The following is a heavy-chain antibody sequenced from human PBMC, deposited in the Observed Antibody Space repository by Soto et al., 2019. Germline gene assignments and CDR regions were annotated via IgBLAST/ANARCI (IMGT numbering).Heavy chain of an antibody. CDR1: GYTFTSYY. D-gene: IGHD1-26*01. CDR2: INPSGGST. Sequence: ASVKVSCKASGYTFTSYYMHWVRQAPGQGLEWMGIINPSGGSTSYAQKFQGRVTMTRDTSTSTVYMELSSLRSEDTAAYYCARSNWEPDQEYYFDYWGQGTLVTVSS. J-gene: IGHJ4*02. CDR3: ARSNWEPDQEYYFDY. V-gene: IGHV1-46*03.